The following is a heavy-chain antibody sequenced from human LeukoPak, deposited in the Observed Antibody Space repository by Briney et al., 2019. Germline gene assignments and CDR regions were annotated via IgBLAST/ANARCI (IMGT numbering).Heavy chain of an antibody. CDR1: GYTFTGYY. Sequence: ASVTVSCKASGYTFTGYYMHWVRQAPGQGLEGMGWINPNSGGTNYAQKFQGRVTMTRDTSISTAYMELSRLRSDDTALYYCARGIQGAGGDYWGQGTLVTVSS. V-gene: IGHV1-2*02. J-gene: IGHJ4*02. CDR3: ARGIQGAGGDY. D-gene: IGHD3-10*01. CDR2: INPNSGGT.